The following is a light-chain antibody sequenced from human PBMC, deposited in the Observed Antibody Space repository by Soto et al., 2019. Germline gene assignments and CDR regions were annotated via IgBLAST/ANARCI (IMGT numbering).Light chain of an antibody. CDR2: EVS. CDR1: SSDVGGYNY. CDR3: SSYTSSSTLV. V-gene: IGLV2-14*01. J-gene: IGLJ1*01. Sequence: ALTQPASVSGSPGQSITISCTGTSSDVGGYNYVSWYQQHPGKAPKLMIYEVSNRPSGVSNRFSGSKSGNTASLTISGLQAEDEADYYCSSYTSSSTLVFGTGTKVTAL.